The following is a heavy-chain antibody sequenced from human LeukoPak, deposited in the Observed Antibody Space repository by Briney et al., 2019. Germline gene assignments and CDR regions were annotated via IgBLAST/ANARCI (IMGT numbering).Heavy chain of an antibody. Sequence: GASVTVSFKASGYTFKNYGISWVRQAPGQGLEWMVWISAYNCNTNYAQKFQGRVTMTTDTSTDTAYVEVRSLRSDDTALYYCARISLSGRWSTLNAFDIWGQGTMVTVSP. D-gene: IGHD3-3*01. J-gene: IGHJ3*02. CDR2: ISAYNCNT. CDR3: ARISLSGRWSTLNAFDI. V-gene: IGHV1-18*01. CDR1: GYTFKNYG.